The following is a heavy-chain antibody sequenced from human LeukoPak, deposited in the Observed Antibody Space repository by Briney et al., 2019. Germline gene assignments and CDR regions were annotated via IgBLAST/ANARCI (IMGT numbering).Heavy chain of an antibody. Sequence: ASVKVSCKASGGTFSRYAISWVRQAPGQGLEWMGGIIPIFGPANYAQKFQGRVTITTDESTSTAYMELSSLRSEDTAVYYCARGPELERIDYWGQGTLVTVSS. CDR1: GGTFSRYA. D-gene: IGHD1-1*01. CDR3: ARGPELERIDY. CDR2: IIPIFGPA. J-gene: IGHJ4*02. V-gene: IGHV1-69*05.